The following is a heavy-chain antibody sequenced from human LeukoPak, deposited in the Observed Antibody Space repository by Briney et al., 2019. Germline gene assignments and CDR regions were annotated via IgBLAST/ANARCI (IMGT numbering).Heavy chain of an antibody. Sequence: SETLSLTCTVSGGSISSSSYYWGWIRQPPGKGLEWIGSIYYSGSTYYNPSLKSRVTISVDTSKNQFSLKLSSVTAADTAVYYCARSITMVRGGPGWFDPWGQGTLVTVSS. D-gene: IGHD3-10*01. CDR3: ARSITMVRGGPGWFDP. CDR2: IYYSGST. CDR1: GGSISSSSYY. J-gene: IGHJ5*02. V-gene: IGHV4-39*07.